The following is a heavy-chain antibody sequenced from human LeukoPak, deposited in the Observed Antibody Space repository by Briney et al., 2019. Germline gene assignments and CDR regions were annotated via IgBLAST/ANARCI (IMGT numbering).Heavy chain of an antibody. D-gene: IGHD4/OR15-4a*01. V-gene: IGHV1-69*13. CDR3: ARVWQSLDYFSWFDP. Sequence: ASVKVSCKASGYTFTSYGISWVRQAPGQGLEWMGGIIPIFGTANYAQKFQGRVTITADESTSTAYMELSSLRSEDTAVYYCARVWQSLDYFSWFDPWGQGTLVTVSS. J-gene: IGHJ5*02. CDR2: IIPIFGTA. CDR1: GYTFTSYG.